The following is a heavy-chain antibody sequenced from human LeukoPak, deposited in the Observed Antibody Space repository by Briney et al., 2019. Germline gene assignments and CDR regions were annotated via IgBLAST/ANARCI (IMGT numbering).Heavy chain of an antibody. CDR2: ISSSSYI. J-gene: IGHJ5*01. Sequence: PGGSLRLSCAGPGFTFSSYSMNWVRQAPGKGLEWVSSISSSSYIYYADSVKGRFTISRENAKNSLYLQMNSLRAGDTAVYYCVRGGEIGFDSWGQGTLVTVSS. D-gene: IGHD3-16*01. V-gene: IGHV3-21*01. CDR3: VRGGEIGFDS. CDR1: GFTFSSYS.